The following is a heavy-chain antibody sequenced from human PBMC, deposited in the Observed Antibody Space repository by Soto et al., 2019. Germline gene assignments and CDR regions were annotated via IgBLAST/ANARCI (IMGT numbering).Heavy chain of an antibody. CDR1: GYSISSGYY. CDR3: AREARIAAAGYNWFDP. CDR2: IYHSGST. D-gene: IGHD6-13*01. J-gene: IGHJ5*02. Sequence: SETLSLTCAVSGYSISSGYYWGWIRQPPGKGLEWIGSIYHSGSTYYNPSLKSRVTISVDTSTNQFSLKLSSVTAADTAVYYCAREARIAAAGYNWFDPWGQGTLVTVSS. V-gene: IGHV4-38-2*02.